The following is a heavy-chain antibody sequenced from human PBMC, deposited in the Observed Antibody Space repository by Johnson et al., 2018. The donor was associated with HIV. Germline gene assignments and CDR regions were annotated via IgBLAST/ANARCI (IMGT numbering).Heavy chain of an antibody. CDR1: GFTFSDYY. CDR2: ISSSGISI. V-gene: IGHV3-11*04. J-gene: IGHJ3*01. Sequence: QVQLVESGGGLVKPGGSLRLSCAASGFTFSDYYMSWIRQAPGKGLECLSYISSSGISIYYIDSVKGRFTISRDNAKNSLYLQLSGLRAEDTAVYFCARDSTPWGGDYVGYAFDLWGQGTMVTVSS. CDR3: ARDSTPWGGDYVGYAFDL. D-gene: IGHD4-17*01.